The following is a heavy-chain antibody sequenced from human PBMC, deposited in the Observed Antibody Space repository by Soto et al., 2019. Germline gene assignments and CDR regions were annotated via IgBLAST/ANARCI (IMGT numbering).Heavy chain of an antibody. CDR3: ARLRAEKWSSGWYFDY. J-gene: IGHJ4*02. CDR1: GYSFTSYW. D-gene: IGHD6-19*01. Sequence: PGESLKISCKGSGYSFTSYWIGWVRQMPGKGLEWTGIIYPGDSDTRYSPSFQGQVTISADKSISTAYLQWSSLKASDTAMYYCARLRAEKWSSGWYFDYWRQGTRVTVSS. CDR2: IYPGDSDT. V-gene: IGHV5-51*01.